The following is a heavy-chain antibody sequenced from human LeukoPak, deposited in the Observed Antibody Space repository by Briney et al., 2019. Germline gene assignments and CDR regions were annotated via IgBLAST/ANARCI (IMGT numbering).Heavy chain of an antibody. CDR1: GDSISSHY. V-gene: IGHV4-4*07. CDR2: IYTSGAT. CDR3: ARGYYDILTSYFFYWYFDL. J-gene: IGHJ2*01. Sequence: PSETLSLTCTVSGDSISSHYWSWIRQPAGKELEWIGRIYTSGATSYNPSLKSRVTMSVDTSKNQFSLKLSSVTAADTAVYYCARGYYDILTSYFFYWYFDLWGRGTQVTVSS. D-gene: IGHD3-9*01.